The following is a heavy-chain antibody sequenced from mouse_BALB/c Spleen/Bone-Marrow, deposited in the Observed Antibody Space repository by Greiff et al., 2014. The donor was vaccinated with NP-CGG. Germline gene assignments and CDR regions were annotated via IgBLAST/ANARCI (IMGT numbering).Heavy chain of an antibody. J-gene: IGHJ3*01. V-gene: IGHV1-7*01. CDR1: GYTFTGYW. CDR3: ERAITAGIQAWFAY. Sequence: QVQLQQSGAELVKPGASVKISCKASGYTFTGYWMHWVKQRPGQGLEWIGVISTSSGYTKYKQKFKDKATLTSYKSSSTAYMNLRRLAYEDSADYYCERAITAGIQAWFAYWGQGILVTVSA. CDR2: ISTSSGYT. D-gene: IGHD2-4*01.